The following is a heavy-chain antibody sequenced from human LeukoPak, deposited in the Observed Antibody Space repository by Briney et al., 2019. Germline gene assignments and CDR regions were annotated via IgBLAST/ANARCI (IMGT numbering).Heavy chain of an antibody. CDR2: ISYDGSNK. CDR1: GFTFSSFA. CDR3: ARVTADY. V-gene: IGHV3-30-3*01. J-gene: IGHJ4*02. Sequence: GGSLRLSCAASGFTFSSFAMRWVRQAPGKGLEWVAVISYDGSNKYYADSVKGRFTISRDNSKNTLYLQMNSLRAEDTAVYYCARVTADYWGQGTLVTVSS.